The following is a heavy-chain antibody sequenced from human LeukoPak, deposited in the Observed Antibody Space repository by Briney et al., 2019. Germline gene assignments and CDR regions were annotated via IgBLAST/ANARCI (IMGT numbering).Heavy chain of an antibody. J-gene: IGHJ5*02. V-gene: IGHV4-39*07. Sequence: SETLSLTCAVSGGSISSSYYYWGWIRQPPGKGLEWIGSIYPSGSTYYNPSLKTRVTISVDMSKNHFSLELTSVTAADTALYYCSRNRRGDYGYYRSDWFDPWGQGTLVTGSS. D-gene: IGHD4-17*01. CDR3: SRNRRGDYGYYRSDWFDP. CDR2: IYPSGST. CDR1: GGSISSSYYY.